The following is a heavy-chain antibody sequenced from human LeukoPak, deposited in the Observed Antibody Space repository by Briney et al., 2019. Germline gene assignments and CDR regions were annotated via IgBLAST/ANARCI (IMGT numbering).Heavy chain of an antibody. CDR1: EFTFSSYW. CDR3: ARRIQGMAPYYFDY. V-gene: IGHV3-74*01. CDR2: INSDGGST. J-gene: IGHJ4*02. Sequence: GGSLRLSCTASEFTFSSYWMHWVRQAPGKGLVWVSRINSDGGSTSYADSVKGRFTISRDNAKNTLYLQMNSLRAEDTVVYYCARRIQGMAPYYFDYWGQGTLVTVSS. D-gene: IGHD5-24*01.